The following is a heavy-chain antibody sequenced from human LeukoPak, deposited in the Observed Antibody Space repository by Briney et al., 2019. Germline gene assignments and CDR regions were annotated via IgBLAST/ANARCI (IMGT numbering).Heavy chain of an antibody. CDR2: INHSGST. V-gene: IGHV4-34*01. CDR3: ARLYDAFDI. J-gene: IGHJ3*02. Sequence: SETLSLTCAVYGGSFSGYYWSWLRQPPRKGLEWIGEINHSGSTNYNPSLKSRVTISVDTSKNQFSLKLSSVTAADTAVYYCARLYDAFDIWGQGTMVTVSP. CDR1: GGSFSGYY.